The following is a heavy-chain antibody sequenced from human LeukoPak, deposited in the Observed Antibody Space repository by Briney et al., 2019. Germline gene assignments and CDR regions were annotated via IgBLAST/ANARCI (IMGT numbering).Heavy chain of an antibody. CDR1: GYTFTSYY. J-gene: IGHJ5*02. Sequence: EASVKVSCKASGYTFTSYYMHWVRQAPGQGLEWMGWINPNSGGTNYAQKFQGRATMTRDTSISTAYMELSRLRSDDTAVYYCARGSSVDTAMVVGFDPWGQGTLVTVSS. CDR3: ARGSSVDTAMVVGFDP. CDR2: INPNSGGT. V-gene: IGHV1-2*02. D-gene: IGHD5-18*01.